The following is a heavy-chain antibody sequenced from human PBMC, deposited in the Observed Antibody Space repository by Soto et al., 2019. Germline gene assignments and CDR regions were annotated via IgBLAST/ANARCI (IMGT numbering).Heavy chain of an antibody. CDR2: ISWNSGSR. D-gene: IGHD6-19*01. CDR1: GFTFDDYA. V-gene: IGHV3-9*01. Sequence: EVQLVESGGGLVQPGRSLRLSCVASGFTFDDYAMHWVRQAPGKGLEWVSGISWNSGSRGYADSVEGRFTISRDNAKNSLYRLMNSLRAEDTAFYYCAKDSSGYSSGPFDYWGQGTLVTVSS. CDR3: AKDSSGYSSGPFDY. J-gene: IGHJ4*02.